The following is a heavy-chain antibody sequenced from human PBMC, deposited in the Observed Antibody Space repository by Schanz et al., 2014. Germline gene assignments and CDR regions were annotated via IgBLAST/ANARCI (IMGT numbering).Heavy chain of an antibody. Sequence: EVRLVESGGGLVKPGGSLRLSWAASGFSFSTYGMTGVRQAPGKGLEWVSAISGSGSSTYYADSVKGRFTISRDNSKNTLYLQMNTLRAEDTAVYFCAKESEIVVVVGTSMSGDFHHWGQGTLVTVSS. CDR2: ISGSGSST. CDR3: AKESEIVVVVGTSMSGDFHH. CDR1: GFSFSTYG. V-gene: IGHV3-23*04. J-gene: IGHJ1*01. D-gene: IGHD2-15*01.